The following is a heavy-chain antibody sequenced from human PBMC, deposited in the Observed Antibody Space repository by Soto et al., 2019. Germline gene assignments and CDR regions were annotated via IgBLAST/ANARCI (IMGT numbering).Heavy chain of an antibody. CDR2: ISSSSGYI. Sequence: AGGSLRLSCAASGFTFSSYSMNWVRQAPGKGLEWVSSISSSSGYIYYADSLKGRFTISRDNAKNSLYLQMHSLRAEDTAVYYCARVWEEAYQLLYFSDYWGRGTLVTVSS. CDR3: ARVWEEAYQLLYFSDY. V-gene: IGHV3-21*01. D-gene: IGHD2-2*02. J-gene: IGHJ4*02. CDR1: GFTFSSYS.